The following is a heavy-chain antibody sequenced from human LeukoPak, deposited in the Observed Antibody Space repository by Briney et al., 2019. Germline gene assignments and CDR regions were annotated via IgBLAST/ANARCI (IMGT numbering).Heavy chain of an antibody. CDR2: ISSSSSTI. Sequence: PGGSLRLSCAASGFTFSSYSMSWVRQAPGKGLEWVSYISSSSSTIYYADSVKGRFTISRDNAKNSLYLQMNSLRAEDTAVYYCARGQSVVVPAAIRGSGRPNYYYYYGMDVWGQGTTVTVSS. J-gene: IGHJ6*02. CDR3: ARGQSVVVPAAIRGSGRPNYYYYYGMDV. D-gene: IGHD2-2*02. CDR1: GFTFSSYS. V-gene: IGHV3-48*01.